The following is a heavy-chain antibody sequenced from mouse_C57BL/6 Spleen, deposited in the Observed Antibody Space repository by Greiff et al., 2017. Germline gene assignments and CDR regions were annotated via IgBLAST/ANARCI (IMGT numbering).Heavy chain of an antibody. J-gene: IGHJ4*01. V-gene: IGHV1-81*01. CDR1: GYTFTSYG. CDR3: ARVGTVVDYYAMDY. CDR2: IYPRSGNT. D-gene: IGHD1-1*01. Sequence: QVQLQQSGAELARPGASVKLSCKASGYTFTSYGISWVKQRTGQGLEWIGEIYPRSGNTYYNEKFKGKATLTADKSSSTAYMELRSLTSEDSAVYFCARVGTVVDYYAMDYWGQGTSVTVSS.